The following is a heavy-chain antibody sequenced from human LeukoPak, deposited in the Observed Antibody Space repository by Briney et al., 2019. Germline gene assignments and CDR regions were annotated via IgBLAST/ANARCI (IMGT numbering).Heavy chain of an antibody. J-gene: IGHJ4*02. CDR1: GFTFSDYW. Sequence: GGSLRLSCTASGFTFSDYWMTWVRQAPGKGPEWVANIKRDGSQRYYVDSVRGRFTISRDNAKNSLFLQMNGLRAEDTAVYYCARRGGSSSRRSPIDYWGQGTLVTVSS. CDR3: ARRGGSSSRRSPIDY. D-gene: IGHD6-6*01. CDR2: IKRDGSQR. V-gene: IGHV3-7*01.